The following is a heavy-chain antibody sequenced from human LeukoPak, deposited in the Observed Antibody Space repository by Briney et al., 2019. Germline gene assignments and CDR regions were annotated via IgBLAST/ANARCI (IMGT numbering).Heavy chain of an antibody. J-gene: IGHJ3*02. Sequence: SETLSLTCAVSGYSISSCYYWGWIRQPPGKGLEWIGSIYHSGSTYYNPSLKSRVTISVDTSKNQFSLKLSSVTAADTAVYYCARYLRGNNAFDIWGQGTMVTVSS. V-gene: IGHV4-38-2*01. CDR3: ARYLRGNNAFDI. CDR2: IYHSGST. CDR1: GYSISSCYY. D-gene: IGHD3-3*01.